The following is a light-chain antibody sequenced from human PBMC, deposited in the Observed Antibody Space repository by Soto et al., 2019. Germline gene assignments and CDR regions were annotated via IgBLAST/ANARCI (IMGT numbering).Light chain of an antibody. V-gene: IGKV1-33*01. Sequence: DIQMTQPPSSLSASVGDRVTITCQASQDICNYFNWYQQRPGKAPKLLLLDASTFDTGVPSRFRGSGSGTDFTFTISSLQSEDIATYYCQQYYNVPITFGQGTRLEIK. CDR2: DAS. CDR1: QDICNY. CDR3: QQYYNVPIT. J-gene: IGKJ5*01.